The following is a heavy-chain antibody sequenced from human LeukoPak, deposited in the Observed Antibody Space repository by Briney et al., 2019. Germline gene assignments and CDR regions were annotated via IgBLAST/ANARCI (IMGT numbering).Heavy chain of an antibody. CDR2: IQHSGSA. Sequence: KPSQTLSLNCTVSGGSISSDNYFWSWVRQPPGKGLEFIGYIQHSGSAYYNPSLKSRVTISVDRSKNQFSLNLSSVTAADTAIYYCAREVNVAAPGTDDAFDIWGQGTMVTVSS. CDR3: AREVNVAAPGTDDAFDI. V-gene: IGHV4-30-2*01. D-gene: IGHD6-13*01. J-gene: IGHJ3*02. CDR1: GGSISSDNYF.